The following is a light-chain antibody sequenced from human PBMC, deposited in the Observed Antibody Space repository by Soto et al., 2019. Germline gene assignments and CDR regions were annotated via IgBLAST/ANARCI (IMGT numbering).Light chain of an antibody. V-gene: IGKV3-11*01. CDR1: QSISNY. CDR3: QQHSNWPPIT. CDR2: DAS. Sequence: EIVLTQSPATLSLSPGERATLSCWPSQSISNYVAWYQQKPGQAPRLLIYDASDRATGIPGRFSGSGSGTDFTLTISSLEPEDFAVYYCQQHSNWPPITFGQGTRLEIK. J-gene: IGKJ5*01.